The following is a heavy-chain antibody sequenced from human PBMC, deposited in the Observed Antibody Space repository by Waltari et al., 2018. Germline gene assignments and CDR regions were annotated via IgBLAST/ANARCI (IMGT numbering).Heavy chain of an antibody. J-gene: IGHJ4*02. CDR3: ARSVVVPAASFDY. CDR2: INHSGST. D-gene: IGHD2-2*01. V-gene: IGHV4-34*01. CDR1: GGSFSGYY. Sequence: QVQLQQWGAGLLKPSETLSLTCAVYGGSFSGYYWSWIRQPPGKGLEWIGEINHSGSTNYNPSLKSRVTISVDTSKNQFSLKLSSVTAADTAVYYCARSVVVPAASFDYWGQGTLVTVSS.